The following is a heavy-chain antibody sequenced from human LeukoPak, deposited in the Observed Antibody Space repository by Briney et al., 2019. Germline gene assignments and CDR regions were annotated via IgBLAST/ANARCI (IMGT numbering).Heavy chain of an antibody. CDR3: ARALSWTTDSYYYMDV. D-gene: IGHD3/OR15-3a*01. V-gene: IGHV1-8*01. CDR2: MNPNSGNT. J-gene: IGHJ6*03. Sequence: ASVKVSCKASGYTFTSYDINWVRQASGQGLEWMGWMNPNSGNTGYAQKFQGRVTMTKNTSITTAYMELSSLRSEDTAVYYCARALSWTTDSYYYMDVWGKGTAVTVSS. CDR1: GYTFTSYD.